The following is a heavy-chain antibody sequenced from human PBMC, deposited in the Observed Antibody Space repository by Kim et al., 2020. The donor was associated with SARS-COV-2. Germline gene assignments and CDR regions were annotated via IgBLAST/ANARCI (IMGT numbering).Heavy chain of an antibody. CDR2: VSGSGATA. CDR1: EFSFSIYA. J-gene: IGHJ6*01. D-gene: IGHD6-13*01. CDR3: AKGSSSSPLVRNAMDV. V-gene: IGHV3-23*01. Sequence: GGSLRLSCVASEFSFSIYALSWVRQAPGKGLEWVSGVSGSGATAYYADSVKGRFTISRDSSKDTVYLEMNSLRVEDTAVYYCAKGSSSSPLVRNAMDVWG.